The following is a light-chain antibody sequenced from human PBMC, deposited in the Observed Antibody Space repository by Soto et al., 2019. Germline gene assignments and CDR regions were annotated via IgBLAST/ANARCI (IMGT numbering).Light chain of an antibody. CDR1: SSDVGGYNY. J-gene: IGLJ1*01. CDR3: SSYTSSSTTV. V-gene: IGLV2-14*01. CDR2: DVS. Sequence: QSALTQPASVSGSPGQSITISCTGTSSDVGGYNYVSWYQQHPGKAPKLMIYDVSNRPSGVSNRFSGSKSGNTASLTISGLQAEDEAGYYCSSYTSSSTTVFGTGTRSPS.